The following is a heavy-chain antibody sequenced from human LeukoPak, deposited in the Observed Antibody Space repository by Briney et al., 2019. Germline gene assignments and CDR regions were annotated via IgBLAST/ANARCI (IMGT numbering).Heavy chain of an antibody. V-gene: IGHV1-2*02. J-gene: IGHJ4*02. Sequence: GASVKVSRKASGYTFTGYYMHWVRQAPGQGLEWMGWINPNSGGTNYAQKFQGRVTMTRDTSISTAYMELSRLRSDDTAVYYCARADSSGYFRYYFDYWGQGTLVTVSS. CDR2: INPNSGGT. CDR1: GYTFTGYY. D-gene: IGHD3-22*01. CDR3: ARADSSGYFRYYFDY.